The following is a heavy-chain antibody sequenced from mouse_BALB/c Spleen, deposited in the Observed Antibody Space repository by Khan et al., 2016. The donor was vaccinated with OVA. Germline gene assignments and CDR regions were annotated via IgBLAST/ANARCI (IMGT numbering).Heavy chain of an antibody. CDR2: IWAGGST. J-gene: IGHJ4*01. D-gene: IGHD3-1*01. CDR3: ARDRAYDAMDY. Sequence: QVQLKQSGPGLVAPSQSLSITCTVSGFSLTSYGVHWVRQPPGKGLEWLGVIWAGGSTNYNSALMSRLSISKDNSKSQVFLKMNSLQTDDTAMYYCARDRAYDAMDYWGQGTSVTVSS. CDR1: GFSLTSYG. V-gene: IGHV2-9*02.